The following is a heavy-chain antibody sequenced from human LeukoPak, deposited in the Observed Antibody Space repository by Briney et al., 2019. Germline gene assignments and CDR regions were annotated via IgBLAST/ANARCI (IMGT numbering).Heavy chain of an antibody. V-gene: IGHV3-23*01. J-gene: IGHJ4*02. D-gene: IGHD2-15*01. Sequence: GGSLRLSCAASGFSFSTYAMSWVRQAPGKGLEWVSAISDSGGSTYYADSVKGRFTISRDNSKNTLYLQMNSLRAEDTAIYYCAREQAICGVGSCYFFDYWGQGTLVTVSS. CDR3: AREQAICGVGSCYFFDY. CDR2: ISDSGGST. CDR1: GFSFSTYA.